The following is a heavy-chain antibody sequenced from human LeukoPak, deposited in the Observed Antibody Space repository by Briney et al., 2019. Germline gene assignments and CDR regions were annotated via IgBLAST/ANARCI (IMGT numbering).Heavy chain of an antibody. Sequence: ASVKVSCKASGYTFTSYGISWVRQAPGQGLEWMGWISAYNGNTNYAQKLQGRVTMTTDTSTSTAYMQLRSLRSDDTAVYYCARLRITIFGVALIFDHWGQRTLVTVSS. J-gene: IGHJ4*02. CDR3: ARLRITIFGVALIFDH. V-gene: IGHV1-18*01. CDR1: GYTFTSYG. D-gene: IGHD3-3*01. CDR2: ISAYNGNT.